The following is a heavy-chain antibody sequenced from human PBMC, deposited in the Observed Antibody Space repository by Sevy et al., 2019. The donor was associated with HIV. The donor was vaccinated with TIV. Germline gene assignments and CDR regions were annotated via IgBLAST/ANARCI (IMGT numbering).Heavy chain of an antibody. CDR3: AREGGYSSSSRWFDP. CDR2: ISSSSSTI. V-gene: IGHV3-48*01. D-gene: IGHD6-6*01. J-gene: IGHJ5*02. Sequence: GGSLRLSCEASGFIFSSYEMNWVRQAPGKGLEWISYISSSSSTIYYADSVKGRFTISRDNAKNSLYLQMNSLRAEDTAVYYCAREGGYSSSSRWFDPWGQGTLVTVSS. CDR1: GFIFSSYE.